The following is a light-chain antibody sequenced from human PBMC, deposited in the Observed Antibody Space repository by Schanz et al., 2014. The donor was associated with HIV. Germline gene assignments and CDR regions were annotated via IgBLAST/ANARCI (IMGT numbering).Light chain of an antibody. V-gene: IGLV1-44*01. J-gene: IGLJ3*02. CDR1: SSNVGSNT. CDR3: CSYAGSYTWV. Sequence: QSVLTQPPSASGTPGQRVTISCSGSSSNVGSNTVNWYQHLPGTAPKLLMYANNQRPSGVPDRFSGSKSGNTASLTISGLQAEDEADYYCCSYAGSYTWVFGGGTKVTVL. CDR2: ANN.